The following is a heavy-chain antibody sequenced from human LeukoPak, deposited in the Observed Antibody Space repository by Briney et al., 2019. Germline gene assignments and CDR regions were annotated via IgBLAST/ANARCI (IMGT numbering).Heavy chain of an antibody. Sequence: GASVKVSCKASGYTFTGYYMHWVRQAPGQGLEWMGWINPNSGGTNYAQKFQGRVTMTRDTSISTAYMELSRLRSDDTAVYYCASFDWLVYYDGGFDYWGQGTLVTVSS. J-gene: IGHJ4*02. V-gene: IGHV1-2*02. CDR3: ASFDWLVYYDGGFDY. CDR2: INPNSGGT. CDR1: GYTFTGYY. D-gene: IGHD3-9*01.